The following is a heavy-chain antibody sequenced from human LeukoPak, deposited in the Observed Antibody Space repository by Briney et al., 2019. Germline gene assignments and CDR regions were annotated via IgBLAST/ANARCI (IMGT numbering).Heavy chain of an antibody. V-gene: IGHV1-69*01. CDR3: ARAGRAVAGLGIDY. D-gene: IGHD6-19*01. CDR2: IIPIFGTA. CDR1: GGTFSSYA. J-gene: IGHJ4*02. Sequence: PVKDFCKASGGTFSSYAISWVRQAPGQGLEWMGGIIPIFGTANYAQKFQGRVTITADESTSTAYMELSSLRSEDTAVYYCARAGRAVAGLGIDYWGQGTLVTVSS.